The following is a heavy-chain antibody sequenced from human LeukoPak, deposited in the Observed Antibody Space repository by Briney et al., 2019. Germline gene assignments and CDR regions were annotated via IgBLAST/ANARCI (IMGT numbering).Heavy chain of an antibody. CDR3: ANFYLDN. CDR1: RDTVSSNSAA. CDR2: TYFRSKWYN. V-gene: IGHV6-1*01. J-gene: IGHJ4*02. Sequence: SHTLSLTCAISRDTVSSNSAAWHWTRPSPSRGLVGLGRTYFRSKWYNDYAESVKGRISINPDTSKNQFSLQLNSVNPEDTAVYYCANFYLDNWSQGSLVTVSS.